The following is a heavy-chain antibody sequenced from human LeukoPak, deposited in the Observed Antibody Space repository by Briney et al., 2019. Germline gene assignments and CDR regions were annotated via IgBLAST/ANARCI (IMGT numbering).Heavy chain of an antibody. CDR2: FDPEDGET. Sequence: ASVKVSCKASGYTLTELSMHWVRQAPGKGLEWMGGFDPEDGETIYAQKFQGRVTMTEDTSTDTAYMELSSLRSEDTAVYYCATAGGTAAAYNWFDPWGQGTLVTVSS. V-gene: IGHV1-24*01. J-gene: IGHJ5*02. D-gene: IGHD6-13*01. CDR3: ATAGGTAAAYNWFDP. CDR1: GYTLTELS.